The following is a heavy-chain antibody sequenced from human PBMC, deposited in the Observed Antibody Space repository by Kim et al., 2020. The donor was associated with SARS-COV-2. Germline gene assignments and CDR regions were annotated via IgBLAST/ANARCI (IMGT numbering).Heavy chain of an antibody. Sequence: GGSLRLSCAASGFTFSTHAMSWVRQAPGKGLEWVSTIRGSDGSTYYADSVKGRFTISRDNSRNTLYLQMNSLRAEDTAVNYCAKGGGNSYFDYWGQGTLV. V-gene: IGHV3-23*01. CDR3: AKGGGNSYFDY. J-gene: IGHJ4*02. D-gene: IGHD3-16*01. CDR2: IRGSDGST. CDR1: GFTFSTHA.